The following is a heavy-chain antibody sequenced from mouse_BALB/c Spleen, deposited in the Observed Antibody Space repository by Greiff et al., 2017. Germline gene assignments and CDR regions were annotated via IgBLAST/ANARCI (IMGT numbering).Heavy chain of an antibody. V-gene: IGHV1-69*01. CDR3: ARGVRRSPWFAY. D-gene: IGHD2-14*01. CDR2: IDTSDSYT. J-gene: IGHJ3*01. CDR1: GYTFTDYW. Sequence: VQRVESGAELVMPGASVKMSCKASGYTFTDYWMHWVKQRPGQGLEWIGAIDTSDSYTSYNQKFKGKATLTVDESSSTAYMQLSSLTSEDSAVYYCARGVRRSPWFAYWGQGTLVTVSA.